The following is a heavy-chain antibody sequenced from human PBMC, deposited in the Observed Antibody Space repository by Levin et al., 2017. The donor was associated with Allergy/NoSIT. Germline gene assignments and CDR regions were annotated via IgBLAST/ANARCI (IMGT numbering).Heavy chain of an antibody. CDR3: AREQWLSGFDI. D-gene: IGHD6-19*01. J-gene: IGHJ3*02. Sequence: GESLKISCAASGFTFNTYSMNWVRQAPGKGLEWVSSISSSSRHIYYADSVKGRLNISRDNARNSLFLQMNSLRVEDTAVYYCAREQWLSGFDIWGQGTMVTVSS. CDR1: GFTFNTYS. CDR2: ISSSSRHI. V-gene: IGHV3-21*01.